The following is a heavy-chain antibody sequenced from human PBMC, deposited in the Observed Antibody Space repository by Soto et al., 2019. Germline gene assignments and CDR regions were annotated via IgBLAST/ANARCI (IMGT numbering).Heavy chain of an antibody. CDR2: ISGSGGST. D-gene: IGHD2-8*01. CDR3: GNFWGGDIVLMVYASLTDAFDI. J-gene: IGHJ3*02. V-gene: IGHV3-23*01. Sequence: GGSLRLSCAASGFTFSSYAMNWVRQAPGKGLEWVSAISGSGGSTYYADSVKGRFTVSRDNSKNTLYLQMNSLRAEDTAVYYCGNFWGGDIVLMVYASLTDAFDIWGQGTMVTVSS. CDR1: GFTFSSYA.